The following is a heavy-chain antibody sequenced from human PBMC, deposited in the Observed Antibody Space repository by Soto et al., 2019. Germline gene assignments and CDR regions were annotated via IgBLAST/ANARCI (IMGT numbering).Heavy chain of an antibody. V-gene: IGHV5-51*01. CDR2: IYPGDSDT. J-gene: IGHJ4*02. D-gene: IGHD1-26*01. CDR3: ARSPSGSFDY. CDR1: GYSFTRNW. Sequence: GESLKISCKGSGYSFTRNWIGWVRQMPGKGLEWMGIIYPGDSDTRYSPSFQGQVTISADKSISTAYLQWTSLKASDTAMYFCARSPSGSFDYWGQGTLVTVSS.